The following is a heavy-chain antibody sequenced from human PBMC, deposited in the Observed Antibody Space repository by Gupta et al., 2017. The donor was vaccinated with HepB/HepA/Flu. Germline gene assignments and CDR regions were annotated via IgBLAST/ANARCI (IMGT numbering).Heavy chain of an antibody. D-gene: IGHD6-6*01. V-gene: IGHV1-18*01. Sequence: QVQPVQSGAEVTKPGASVKVSCKAYGCTVTSYGISWVRQAPGQGLEWMGWISAYNGNTNYAQKLQGRVTMTTDTSTSTAYMELRSLRSDDTAVYYCARYRVVEYSSSSGDWGQGTLVTVSS. CDR2: ISAYNGNT. CDR1: GCTVTSYG. J-gene: IGHJ4*02. CDR3: ARYRVVEYSSSSGD.